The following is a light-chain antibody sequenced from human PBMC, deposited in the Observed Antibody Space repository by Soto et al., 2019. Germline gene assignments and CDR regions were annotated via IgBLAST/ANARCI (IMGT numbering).Light chain of an antibody. Sequence: QAVVTQEPSLTVSPGETVTLTCASRTGAVTSGYYPNWFQQKPVQAPSALIYSTSNKPSWTPARFSGSLLGGKAALTLSGVQPEYEAEYFCLIYYGGAQVFGGGTKLTVL. V-gene: IGLV7-43*01. CDR3: LIYYGGAQV. CDR1: TGAVTSGYY. J-gene: IGLJ2*01. CDR2: STS.